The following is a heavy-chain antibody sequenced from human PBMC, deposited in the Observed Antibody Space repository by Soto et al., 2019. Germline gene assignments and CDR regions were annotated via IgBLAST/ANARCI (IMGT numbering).Heavy chain of an antibody. V-gene: IGHV3-7*03. Sequence: ESGGGLVQPGGSLRLSCAASGFTFSTYWMSWVRQAPGKGLEWVANIKQDGSEKYYVDSVKGRFTISRDNAKKSLYLQMNSLRAEDTAVYYCARQYYDFWSGYHYWYFDLWGRGTLVTVSS. CDR2: IKQDGSEK. J-gene: IGHJ2*01. CDR3: ARQYYDFWSGYHYWYFDL. D-gene: IGHD3-3*01. CDR1: GFTFSTYW.